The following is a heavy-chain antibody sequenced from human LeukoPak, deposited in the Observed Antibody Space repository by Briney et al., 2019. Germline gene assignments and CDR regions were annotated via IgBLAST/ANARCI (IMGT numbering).Heavy chain of an antibody. CDR1: GFTVSSNY. Sequence: PGGSLRLSCAASGFTVSSNYMSWVRQARGKGLEWVSVIYSGGSTYYADSVKGRFTISRDNSKNTLYLQMNSLRAEDTAVYYCARDQGSNYGGNGVDYWGQGTLVTVSS. J-gene: IGHJ4*02. CDR3: ARDQGSNYGGNGVDY. D-gene: IGHD4-23*01. CDR2: IYSGGST. V-gene: IGHV3-66*02.